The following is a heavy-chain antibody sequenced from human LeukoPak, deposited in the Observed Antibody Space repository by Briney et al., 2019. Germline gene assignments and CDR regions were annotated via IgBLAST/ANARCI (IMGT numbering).Heavy chain of an antibody. CDR1: GFTFGSYW. CDR2: INHDGSEK. Sequence: GGSLRLSCAASGFTFGSYWMSWVRQAPGKGLEGVANINHDGSEKYSVDSVKGRFTISRDNVKNSLYLHMNSLRAEDTAVYYCARDVMVRGHPYFDYWGQGTLVTVSS. CDR3: ARDVMVRGHPYFDY. D-gene: IGHD3-10*01. J-gene: IGHJ4*02. V-gene: IGHV3-7*01.